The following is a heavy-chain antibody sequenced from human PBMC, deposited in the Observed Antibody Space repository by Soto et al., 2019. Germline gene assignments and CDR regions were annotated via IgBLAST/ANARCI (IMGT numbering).Heavy chain of an antibody. Sequence: ASVKVSCKASGYTFTSYYMHWVRQAPGQGLEWMGIINPSGGSTSYAQKFQGRVTMTRDTSTSTVYMELSSLRSEDTAVYYCAREGIYYDILTGSNQPNGNEYWGQGTLVTVSS. V-gene: IGHV1-46*01. CDR1: GYTFTSYY. CDR2: INPSGGST. J-gene: IGHJ4*02. CDR3: AREGIYYDILTGSNQPNGNEY. D-gene: IGHD3-9*01.